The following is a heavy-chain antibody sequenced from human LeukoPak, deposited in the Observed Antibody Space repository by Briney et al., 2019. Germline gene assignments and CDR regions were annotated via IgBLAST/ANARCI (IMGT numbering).Heavy chain of an antibody. V-gene: IGHV3-11*01. CDR3: ARDLGYCSGGSCYSWFDP. Sequence: GGSLRLSCAASGFTFSDYYMSWIRQAPGKGLEWVSYISSSGSTIYYADSVKGRFTISRDNAKNSLYLQMNSLRAEDTAVYYCARDLGYCSGGSCYSWFDPWGQGTLVTVSS. CDR1: GFTFSDYY. CDR2: ISSSGSTI. D-gene: IGHD2-15*01. J-gene: IGHJ5*02.